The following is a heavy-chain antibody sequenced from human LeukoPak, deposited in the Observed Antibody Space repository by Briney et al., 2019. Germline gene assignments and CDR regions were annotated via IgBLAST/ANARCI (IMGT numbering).Heavy chain of an antibody. CDR1: GFTFSSYT. CDR2: ISSTGTYM. CDR3: AREGSIVPHQVIDC. Sequence: GGSLRLSCAASGFTFSSYTMNWVRQSPGKGLEWVSSISSTGTYMFYADSVKGRFTISRDNAKSSLYLQMNSLRAEGTAVYYCAREGSIVPHQVIDCWGQGTLVTVSS. D-gene: IGHD2-8*01. J-gene: IGHJ4*02. V-gene: IGHV3-21*01.